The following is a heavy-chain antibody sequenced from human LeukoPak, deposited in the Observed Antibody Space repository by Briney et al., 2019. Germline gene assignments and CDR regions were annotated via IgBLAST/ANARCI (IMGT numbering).Heavy chain of an antibody. CDR1: DGFVSSHY. J-gene: IGHJ6*03. V-gene: IGHV4-4*09. CDR2: IYASGVT. Sequence: SETLSLTCTVSDGFVSSHYWSWIRQPPGKGLEWIGFIYASGVTNYHPALRSRLTISIDTSKDQVSLKLTSVTAADTAVYYCARRRSYIDVWGKGTKVIVSS. CDR3: ARRRSYIDV.